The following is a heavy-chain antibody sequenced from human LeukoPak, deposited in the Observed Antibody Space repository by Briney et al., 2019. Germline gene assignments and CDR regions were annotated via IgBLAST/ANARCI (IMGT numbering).Heavy chain of an antibody. Sequence: ASVKVSCKPSGYTFIDHYLHWVRQAPGQGLESLGWIDPDTGDTNYPQKFQGRDTMTRDTSSSTAYMELNGLRSDDTAVYYCARAGHNSNSGGYDFWGLGTLVTVSS. CDR3: ARAGHNSNSGGYDF. D-gene: IGHD3-22*01. CDR1: GYTFIDHY. CDR2: IDPDTGDT. J-gene: IGHJ4*02. V-gene: IGHV1-2*02.